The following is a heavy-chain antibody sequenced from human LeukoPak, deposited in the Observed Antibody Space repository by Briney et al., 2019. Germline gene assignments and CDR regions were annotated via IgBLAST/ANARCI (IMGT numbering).Heavy chain of an antibody. CDR2: ISFDGSDK. CDR3: ATIGPYGSGTYISADY. CDR1: GFVFTGYA. J-gene: IGHJ4*02. D-gene: IGHD3-10*01. Sequence: GRSLRLSCVASGFVFTGYALHWVRQAPGRGPEWVAVISFDGSDKYYADSVKGRFTISRDNSKNTLYLQMNSLRAEDTAVYYCATIGPYGSGTYISADYWGQGTPVTVSS. V-gene: IGHV3-30-3*01.